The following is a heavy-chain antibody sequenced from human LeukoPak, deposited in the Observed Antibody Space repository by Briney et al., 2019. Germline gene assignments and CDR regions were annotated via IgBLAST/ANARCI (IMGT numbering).Heavy chain of an antibody. V-gene: IGHV1-18*01. CDR2: ISAYNGNT. CDR1: GYTFTSYG. J-gene: IGHJ3*02. CDR3: ARADYGGTHPDAFDI. Sequence: ASVKVSCKASGYTFTSYGISWVRQAPGQGLEWMGWISAYNGNTNYAQKLQGRVTMTTDTSTSTAYMELRSLRSDDTAVYYCARADYGGTHPDAFDIWGQGTMVTVSS. D-gene: IGHD4-23*01.